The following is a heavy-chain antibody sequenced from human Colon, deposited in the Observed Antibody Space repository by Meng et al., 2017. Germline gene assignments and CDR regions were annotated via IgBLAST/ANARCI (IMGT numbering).Heavy chain of an antibody. CDR1: GFTFASFA. J-gene: IGHJ4*02. CDR3: VKREWSGSIDY. CDR2: ISGSGGHT. Sequence: GESLKISCAASGFTFASFAMNWVRQAPGKGLEWVSSISGSGGHTYYADSVEGRVTISRDNSRDTVDLQMNSLRPEDTAVYYCVKREWSGSIDYWGQGILVTVSS. V-gene: IGHV3-23*01. D-gene: IGHD1-26*01.